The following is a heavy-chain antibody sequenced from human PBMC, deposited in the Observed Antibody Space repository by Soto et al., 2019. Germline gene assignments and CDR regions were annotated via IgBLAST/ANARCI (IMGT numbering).Heavy chain of an antibody. J-gene: IGHJ3*01. V-gene: IGHV3-21*01. D-gene: IGHD4-17*01. CDR1: GFTFSSYS. Sequence: EVQLVESGGGLVKPGGSLRLSCAASGFTFSSYSMNWVRQAPGKGLEWVSSISSSSSYIYYADSVKGRFTISRDNAKNSLYLQMNSLRAEDTAVCYCARDPFYGDSSRSWGQGTMVTVSS. CDR2: ISSSSSYI. CDR3: ARDPFYGDSSRS.